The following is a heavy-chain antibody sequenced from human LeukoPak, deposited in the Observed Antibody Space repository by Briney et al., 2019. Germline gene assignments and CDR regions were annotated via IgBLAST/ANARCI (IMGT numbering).Heavy chain of an antibody. Sequence: SETLSLTCTVSDDSISDYYRGWIRQPPGKGLEWIGYIYYSGSTNYNPSLKSRVTISVDTSKNQFSLKLTSVTAADTAVYYCARGADYYGSGSFNGMDVWGQGTTVTVSS. D-gene: IGHD3-10*01. CDR1: DDSISDYY. CDR3: ARGADYYGSGSFNGMDV. CDR2: IYYSGST. V-gene: IGHV4-59*01. J-gene: IGHJ6*02.